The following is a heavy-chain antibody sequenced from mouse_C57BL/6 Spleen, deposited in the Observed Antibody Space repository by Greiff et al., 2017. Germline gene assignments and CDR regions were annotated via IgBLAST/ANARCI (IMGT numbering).Heavy chain of an antibody. CDR1: GFTFTSYW. D-gene: IGHD3-2*02. CDR3: AREGTAQAYYVGD. Sequence: QVQLQQPGADLVRPGCSVKLSCNASGFTFTSYWMHWVKQRPRQGLEWVGNIDPSDSETHYNQTFKDKATLTVDKSSSTAYMQLSSLTTEGSAVYDCAREGTAQAYYVGDWGQGATLTVAS. V-gene: IGHV1-52*01. CDR2: IDPSDSET. J-gene: IGHJ2*01.